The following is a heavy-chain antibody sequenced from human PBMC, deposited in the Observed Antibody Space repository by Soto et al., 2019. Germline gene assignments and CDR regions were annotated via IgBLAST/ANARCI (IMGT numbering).Heavy chain of an antibody. D-gene: IGHD2-21*01. J-gene: IGHJ4*02. CDR3: AREVGGCGGLEM. V-gene: IGHV4-30-4*08. CDR1: GGSISDEDYY. CDR2: ISYSGPT. Sequence: QVQLKESGPGLVKPSETLFITCNVSGGSISDEDYYWSWIRQSPVRGLEWIGFISYSGPTYYDPSLQSRLVISADESKNHFSLSLSSVPAADTAVYYCAREVGGCGGLEMWGQGTLVTVSS.